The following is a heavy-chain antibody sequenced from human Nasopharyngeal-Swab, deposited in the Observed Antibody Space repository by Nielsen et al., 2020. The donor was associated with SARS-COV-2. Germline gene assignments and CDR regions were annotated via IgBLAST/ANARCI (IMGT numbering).Heavy chain of an antibody. CDR2: FDPEDGET. CDR3: ARGAGMTTFDY. J-gene: IGHJ4*02. CDR1: GYTITELS. V-gene: IGHV1-24*01. Sequence: ASVKVSCKVSGYTITELSMHWVRQAPGKGLEWMGGFDPEDGETIYAQKFQGRVTMTEDTSTDTAYMELSRLRPDDTAVYYCARGAGMTTFDYWGQGTLVTVSS. D-gene: IGHD4-11*01.